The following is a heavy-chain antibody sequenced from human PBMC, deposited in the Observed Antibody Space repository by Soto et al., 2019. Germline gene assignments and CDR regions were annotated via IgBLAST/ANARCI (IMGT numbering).Heavy chain of an antibody. CDR2: IYHSGST. J-gene: IGHJ6*02. Sequence: PSETPSLTCAVSGGSICSGGYSWSWIRQPPGKGLEWIGYIYHSGSTYYNPSLKSRVTISVDRSKNQFSLKLSSVTAADTAVYYCASRDEGSYYGMDVWGQGTTVTVSS. V-gene: IGHV4-30-2*01. CDR3: ASRDEGSYYGMDV. CDR1: GGSICSGGYS.